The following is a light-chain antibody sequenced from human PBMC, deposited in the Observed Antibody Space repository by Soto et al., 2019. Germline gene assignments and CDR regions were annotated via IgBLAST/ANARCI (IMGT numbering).Light chain of an antibody. Sequence: AIQMTQSPSSLSASVGDRVTITCRASQAIGNDLTWYLQKPGKAPNLLIFAASSLQSGVPSRFSGSGSGTDFTLTISSLQPEDFATYYCLQDYNYPLTFGQGTKLEIK. J-gene: IGKJ2*01. CDR3: LQDYNYPLT. CDR1: QAIGND. CDR2: AAS. V-gene: IGKV1-6*01.